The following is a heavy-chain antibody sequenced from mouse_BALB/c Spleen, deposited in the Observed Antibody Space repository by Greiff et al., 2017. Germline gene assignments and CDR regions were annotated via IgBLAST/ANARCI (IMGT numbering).Heavy chain of an antibody. Sequence: QVHLQQSGAELAKPGASVKMSCKASGYTFTSYWMHWVKQRPGQGLEWIGYINPSTGYTEYNQKFKGKATLTADKSSITVYMQLSSLTSEDSAVYCCARCDSWFAYWGQGTLVTVSA. V-gene: IGHV1-7*01. J-gene: IGHJ3*01. CDR2: INPSTGYT. CDR1: GYTFTSYW. CDR3: ARCDSWFAY.